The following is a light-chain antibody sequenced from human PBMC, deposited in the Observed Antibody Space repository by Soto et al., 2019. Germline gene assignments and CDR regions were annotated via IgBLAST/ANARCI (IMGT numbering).Light chain of an antibody. CDR1: QSIVSY. CDR3: QQSYSNPRT. Sequence: IQIAQSPSSLSASLGDRVTITCRASQSIVSYLNWYHQRTGKAPQLLIYDASSLQSGVPSRFSGGGSWTDFTLTISGLQPEDVETDYCQQSYSNPRTFGQGTKVDIK. V-gene: IGKV1-39*01. CDR2: DAS. J-gene: IGKJ1*01.